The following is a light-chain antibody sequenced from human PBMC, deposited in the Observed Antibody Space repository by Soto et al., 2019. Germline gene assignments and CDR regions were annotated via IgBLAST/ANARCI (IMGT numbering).Light chain of an antibody. CDR3: HENYSPPYT. CDR1: QSIDTH. J-gene: IGKJ1*01. CDR2: EAS. V-gene: IGKV1-39*01. Sequence: DIRMPQSPSSLSASVGDRVTITCRASQSIDTHLNWYQQHPGKAPNALIYEASNLQSGAPSRFICSRSGTDITLTISGLQPDDSATYYCHENYSPPYTFSRGTKVEIK.